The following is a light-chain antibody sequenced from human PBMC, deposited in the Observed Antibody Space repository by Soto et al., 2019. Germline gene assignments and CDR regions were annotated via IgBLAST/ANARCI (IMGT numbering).Light chain of an antibody. CDR2: DAS. V-gene: IGKV3-15*01. J-gene: IGKJ4*01. CDR1: QNVYNN. CDR3: QQCRNLPLT. Sequence: EIVMTQSPATLSVSPGEGATLSCKASQNVYNNLAWYQQRPGQPPRLLIYDASTRAIGISARFSGSGYGTEFTLTISSLQSEDFAVYFCQQCRNLPLTFGGGTKVDIK.